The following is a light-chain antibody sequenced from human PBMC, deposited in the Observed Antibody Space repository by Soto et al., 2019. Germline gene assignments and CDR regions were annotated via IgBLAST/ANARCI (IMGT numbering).Light chain of an antibody. CDR2: DAS. J-gene: IGKJ1*01. V-gene: IGKV1-5*01. CDR1: QSISSW. CDR3: QQYNSYSWT. Sequence: DIRMSQSPSTLSASVGDRVTITCRASQSISSWLAWYQQKPGKAPKLLIYDASSLESGVPSRFSGSGSGTEFILTISSLQPDDFATYYCQQYNSYSWTFGQGTNVAIK.